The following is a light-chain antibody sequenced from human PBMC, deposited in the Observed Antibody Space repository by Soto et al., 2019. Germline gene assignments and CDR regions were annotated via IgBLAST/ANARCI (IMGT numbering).Light chain of an antibody. Sequence: EIVMTQSPVTLSVSPGEGATLFCRASQSVRNNLAWYQQKPGLAPRLLIYAASTRAAAVPDRFTGSGSGTDFALTISGLEPEDFGVYYCQQYGDSPLTSGPGTKVDIK. CDR1: QSVRNN. CDR3: QQYGDSPLT. V-gene: IGKV3D-15*02. J-gene: IGKJ3*01. CDR2: AAS.